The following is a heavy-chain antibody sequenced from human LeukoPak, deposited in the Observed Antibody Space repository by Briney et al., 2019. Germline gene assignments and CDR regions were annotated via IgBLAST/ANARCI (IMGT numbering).Heavy chain of an antibody. D-gene: IGHD3-22*01. V-gene: IGHV4-39*01. J-gene: IGHJ4*02. CDR3: ARQPKTYYDSSGSQYFDY. CDR1: GGSISSSSYY. Sequence: SETLSLTCTVSGGSISSSSYYCGCIRQPPGKGLEWIGSIYYSGSTYYNPSLKSRVTISVDTSKNQFSLKLSSVTAADTAVYYCARQPKTYYDSSGSQYFDYWGQGTLVTVSS. CDR2: IYYSGST.